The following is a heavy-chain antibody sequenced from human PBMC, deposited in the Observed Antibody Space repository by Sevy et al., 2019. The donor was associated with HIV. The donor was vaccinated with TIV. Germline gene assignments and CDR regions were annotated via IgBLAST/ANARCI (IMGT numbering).Heavy chain of an antibody. CDR1: GYTFTGYY. J-gene: IGHJ4*02. V-gene: IGHV1-2*02. Sequence: ASVKVSCKASGYTFTGYYMHWVRQAPGQGLQWMGWINPDSGGPIYAPKFQGRVTLTRDTSISTAYMELSRLKSDDTAVYYCVRDDRDGYFEYWGQGTLVTVSS. CDR2: INPDSGGP. CDR3: VRDDRDGYFEY.